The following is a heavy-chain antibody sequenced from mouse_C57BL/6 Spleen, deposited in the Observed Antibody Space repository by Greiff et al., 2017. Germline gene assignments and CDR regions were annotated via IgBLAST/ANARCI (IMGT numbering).Heavy chain of an antibody. Sequence: VQLKESGPGLVKPSQSLSLTCSVTGYSITSGYYWNWIRQFPGNKLEWMGYISYDGSNNYNPSLKNRNSITRDTSKNQFFLKLNSGTTEDTATYYCARDGSSYGWFAYWGQGTLVTVSA. CDR3: ARDGSSYGWFAY. CDR1: GYSITSGYY. V-gene: IGHV3-6*01. D-gene: IGHD1-1*01. J-gene: IGHJ3*01. CDR2: ISYDGSN.